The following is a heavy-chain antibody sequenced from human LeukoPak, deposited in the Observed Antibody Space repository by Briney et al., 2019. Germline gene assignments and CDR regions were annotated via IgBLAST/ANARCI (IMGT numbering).Heavy chain of an antibody. CDR1: GFTFSTYS. J-gene: IGHJ4*02. CDR2: ISSSSSTI. V-gene: IGHV3-48*01. CDR3: ARQTLDYYGSGSYPD. Sequence: GGSLRLSCAATGFTFSTYSVNWVRQAPGKGLEWVSYISSSSSTIYYADSVQGRFTISRDNAKNSLYLQMNSLRAEDTAVYYCARQTLDYYGSGSYPDWGQGTLVTVSS. D-gene: IGHD3-10*01.